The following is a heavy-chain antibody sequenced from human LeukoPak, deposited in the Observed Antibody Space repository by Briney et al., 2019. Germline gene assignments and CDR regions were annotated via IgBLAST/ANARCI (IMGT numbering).Heavy chain of an antibody. Sequence: ASVRVSRKASRYTLTSYVISWVRQAPGQGREWMGWISAYNGNTNSAQKLQGRATMTTDTSTSTAYLELRSLRSDDTAVYYCACSASLYGMDVWGQGTTVTVSS. CDR1: RYTLTSYV. CDR3: ACSASLYGMDV. CDR2: ISAYNGNT. V-gene: IGHV1-18*01. J-gene: IGHJ6*02. D-gene: IGHD2-15*01.